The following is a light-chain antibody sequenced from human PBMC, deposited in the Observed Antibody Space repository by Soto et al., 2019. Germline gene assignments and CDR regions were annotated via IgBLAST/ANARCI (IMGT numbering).Light chain of an antibody. Sequence: QSVLTQPPSVTGAPGQRVTISCSGSNSSIGAGHHVNWYQQFPGSAPKLLIYSNAARPSGVPDRFSGSKSGTSASLAITGLQAEDEADYYCHSFDSHVLGLLFGVGTKLTVL. CDR1: NSSIGAGHH. CDR3: HSFDSHVLGLL. CDR2: SNA. V-gene: IGLV1-40*01. J-gene: IGLJ2*01.